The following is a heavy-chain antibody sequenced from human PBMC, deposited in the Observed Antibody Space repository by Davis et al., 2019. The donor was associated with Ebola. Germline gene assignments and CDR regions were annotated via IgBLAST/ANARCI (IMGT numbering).Heavy chain of an antibody. CDR3: ARAYYGSGSPGGVFFDY. CDR1: GYTFTGYY. Sequence: AASVKVSCKASGYTFTGYYMHWVRQAPGQGLEWMGWINPNSGGTNYAQKFQGWVTMTRDTSISTAYMELSRLRSDDTAVYYCARAYYGSGSPGGVFFDYWGQGTLVTVSS. D-gene: IGHD3-10*01. J-gene: IGHJ4*02. V-gene: IGHV1-2*04. CDR2: INPNSGGT.